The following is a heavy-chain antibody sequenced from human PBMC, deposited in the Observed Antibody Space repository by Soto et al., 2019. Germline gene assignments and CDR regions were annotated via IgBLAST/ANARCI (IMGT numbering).Heavy chain of an antibody. Sequence: SVKVSCKASGGTFSNYAINWVRQAPGQGLEWMGGIIPIFGTGNYAQKFQGRVTITADESTSTAYLDLGGLRPEDTAVYYCARPVEMATISRSYLFYWGQGTLVTVSS. CDR2: IIPIFGTG. CDR1: GGTFSNYA. CDR3: ARPVEMATISRSYLFY. D-gene: IGHD5-12*01. J-gene: IGHJ4*02. V-gene: IGHV1-69*13.